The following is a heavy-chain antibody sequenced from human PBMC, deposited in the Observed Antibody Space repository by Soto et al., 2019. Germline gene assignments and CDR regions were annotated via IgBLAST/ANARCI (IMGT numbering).Heavy chain of an antibody. D-gene: IGHD3-10*01. CDR1: GGTFSSYA. V-gene: IGHV1-69*13. CDR2: IIPIFGTA. Sequence: SLKVSCKASGGTFSSYAISWVRQAPGQGLEWMGGIIPIFGTANYAQKFQGRVTITADESTSTAYMELSSLRSEDTAVYYCARKTREMVSGDYYYGMDVWGQGTTVTV. J-gene: IGHJ6*02. CDR3: ARKTREMVSGDYYYGMDV.